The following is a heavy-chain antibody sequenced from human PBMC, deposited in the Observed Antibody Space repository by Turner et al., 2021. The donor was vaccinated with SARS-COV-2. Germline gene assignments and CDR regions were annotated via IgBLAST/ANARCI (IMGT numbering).Heavy chain of an antibody. V-gene: IGHV3-33*01. Sequence: QVQLVVSGGGVVQPGRSLRLSCPASGFTFSSYGMHWVRQAPGKGLEWVAVIWYDGSNKYYADSVKGRFTISRDNSKNTLYLQMNSLRAEDTAVYYCARDPRGGHYYDSSGYYPDYWGQGTLVTVSS. J-gene: IGHJ4*02. CDR3: ARDPRGGHYYDSSGYYPDY. CDR1: GFTFSSYG. CDR2: IWYDGSNK. D-gene: IGHD3-22*01.